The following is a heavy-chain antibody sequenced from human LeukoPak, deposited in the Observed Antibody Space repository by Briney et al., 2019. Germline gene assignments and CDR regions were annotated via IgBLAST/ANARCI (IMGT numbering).Heavy chain of an antibody. J-gene: IGHJ4*02. D-gene: IGHD4-11*01. CDR2: IYSGGST. CDR3: AKDLSLYSNYQGYFDY. CDR1: GFTVSSNY. Sequence: PGGSLRLSCAASGFTVSSNYMSWVRQAPGKGLEWVSVIYSGGSTYYADSVKGRFTISRDNSKNTLYLQMNSLRAEDTAVYYCAKDLSLYSNYQGYFDYWGQGTLVTVSS. V-gene: IGHV3-53*01.